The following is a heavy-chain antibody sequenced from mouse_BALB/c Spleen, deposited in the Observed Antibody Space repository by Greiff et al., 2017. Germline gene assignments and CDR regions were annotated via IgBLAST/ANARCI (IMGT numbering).Heavy chain of an antibody. CDR1: GFTFSDYY. J-gene: IGHJ4*01. V-gene: IGHV5-4*02. CDR2: ISDGGSYT. CDR3: ARGGYDGYYAMDY. Sequence: EVQVVESGGGLVKPGGSLKLSCAASGFTFSDYYMYWVRQTPEKRLEWVATISDGGSYTYYPDSVKGRFTISRDNAKNNLYLQMSSLKSEDTAMYYCARGGYDGYYAMDYWGQGTSVTVSS. D-gene: IGHD2-14*01.